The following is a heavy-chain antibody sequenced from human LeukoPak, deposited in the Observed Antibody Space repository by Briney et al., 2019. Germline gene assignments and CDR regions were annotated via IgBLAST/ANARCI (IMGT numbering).Heavy chain of an antibody. CDR3: ARGRHSSSLCDY. V-gene: IGHV4-34*01. J-gene: IGHJ4*02. Sequence: PSETLSLTCAVYGGSFSGYYWSWIRQPPGKGLEWIGEINHSGSTNYNPSLKSRVTISVDTSRNQFSLKLSSVTAADTAAYYCARGRHSSSLCDYWGQGTLVTVSS. CDR2: INHSGST. CDR1: GGSFSGYY. D-gene: IGHD6-13*01.